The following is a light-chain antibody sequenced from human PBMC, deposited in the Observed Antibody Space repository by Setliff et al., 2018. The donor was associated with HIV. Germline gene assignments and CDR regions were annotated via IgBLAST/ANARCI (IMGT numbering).Light chain of an antibody. CDR3: CSYAGNYAVV. J-gene: IGLJ2*01. CDR1: SSDVGGYNY. CDR2: DVS. Sequence: QSALTQPRSVSGSPGQSVTISCTGTSSDVGGYNYVSWYQQYPGKAPKLMIYDVSKGPSGVPDRFSGSKSGNTASLTISGLQGEDEADYYCCSYAGNYAVVFGGGTKVTV. V-gene: IGLV2-11*01.